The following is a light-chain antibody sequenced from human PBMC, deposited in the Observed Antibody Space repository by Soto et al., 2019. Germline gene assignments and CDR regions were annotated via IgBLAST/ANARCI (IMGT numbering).Light chain of an antibody. V-gene: IGKV3-11*01. J-gene: IGKJ4*01. CDR1: QSVSVH. CDR2: DAS. CDR3: QQRSNWPPLT. Sequence: EIVLRQSPATLSLSPEERATLYCRASQSVSVHIAWYQQKPGQAPRLLIYDASNRATGIPARFSGSVSGTDFTLTISSLEPEDSAVYYCQQRSNWPPLTFGGGTQLEIK.